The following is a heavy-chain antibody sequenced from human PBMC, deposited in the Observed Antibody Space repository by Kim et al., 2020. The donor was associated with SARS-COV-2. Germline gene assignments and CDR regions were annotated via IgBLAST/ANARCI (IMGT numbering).Heavy chain of an antibody. CDR1: GYTFTSYG. CDR2: ISAYNGNT. V-gene: IGHV1-18*01. J-gene: IGHJ4*02. CDR3: ARDEVEGYFDY. Sequence: ASVKVSCKASGYTFTSYGISWVRQAPGQGLEWMGWISAYNGNTNYTKKLQGRVTMTTDTSTSTAYMELRSLRSDDTAVYYRARDEVEGYFDYWGQGTLVTVSS.